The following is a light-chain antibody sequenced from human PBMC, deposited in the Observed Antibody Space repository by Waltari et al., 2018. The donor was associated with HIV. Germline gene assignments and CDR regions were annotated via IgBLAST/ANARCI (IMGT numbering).Light chain of an antibody. J-gene: IGKJ4*01. CDR3: MQALQTPRT. Sequence: VMTQSPLSLSVTPGEPASLSCRSSESLLHTDGYNYLDWYLQKPVQSPQLLIYLGSNRAAGDPDTVSGSGAGTDFTLKISRVEAEDVGVYYCMQALQTPRTFGGGTQVEI. CDR1: ESLLHTDGYNY. V-gene: IGKV2-28*01. CDR2: LGS.